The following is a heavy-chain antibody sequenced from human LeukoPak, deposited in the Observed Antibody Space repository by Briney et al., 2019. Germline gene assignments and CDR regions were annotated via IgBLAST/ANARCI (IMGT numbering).Heavy chain of an antibody. Sequence: ASVKVSCKASGYTFTGYYMHWVRQAPGQGLEWMGWINPNSGGTNYAQKFQGRVTMTRDTSISTAYMELSRLRSDDTAVYYCARDPINYGSGSDYDYWGQGSLVTVSS. CDR3: ARDPINYGSGSDYDY. V-gene: IGHV1-2*02. D-gene: IGHD3-10*01. CDR1: GYTFTGYY. CDR2: INPNSGGT. J-gene: IGHJ4*02.